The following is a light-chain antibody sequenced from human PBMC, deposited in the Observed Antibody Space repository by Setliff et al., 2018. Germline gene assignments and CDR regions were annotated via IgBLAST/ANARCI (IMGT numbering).Light chain of an antibody. CDR3: SPYTSSSSYV. J-gene: IGLJ1*01. CDR2: EVS. Sequence: QSVLTQPASVSGSPGQSITISCTGTNSDVGGYNYVSWYQHHPGKAPKLMVYEVSNRPSGVSDRFSGSKSGNTASLTISGLQAEDEADYYCSPYTSSSSYVFGTGTKVTVL. CDR1: NSDVGGYNY. V-gene: IGLV2-14*01.